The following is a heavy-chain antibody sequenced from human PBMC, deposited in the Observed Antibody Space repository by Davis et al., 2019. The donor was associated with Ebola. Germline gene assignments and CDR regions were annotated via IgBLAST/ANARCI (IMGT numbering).Heavy chain of an antibody. V-gene: IGHV4-59*01. J-gene: IGHJ3*02. CDR3: ARETYYYDSSGYYYSAFDI. D-gene: IGHD3-22*01. Sequence: MPSETLSLTCTVSGGSISSYYWSWIRQPPGKGLEWIGYIYYSGSTNYNPSLKSRVTISVDTSKNQFSLKLSSVTAADTAVYYCARETYYYDSSGYYYSAFDIWGQGTMVTVSS. CDR1: GGSISSYY. CDR2: IYYSGST.